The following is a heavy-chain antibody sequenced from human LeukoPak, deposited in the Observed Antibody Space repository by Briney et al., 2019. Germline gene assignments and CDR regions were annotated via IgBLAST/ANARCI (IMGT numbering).Heavy chain of an antibody. V-gene: IGHV4-59*01. CDR2: IYYSGST. D-gene: IGHD3-9*01. CDR3: ARSGPNYDILTGYYPDAFDI. Sequence: PSETLSLTCTVSGGSISSYYWSWIRQPPGKGLEWLGYIYYSGSTNYNPSLKSRVTISVDTSKNQFSLKLSSVTAADTAVYYCARSGPNYDILTGYYPDAFDIWGQGTMVTVSS. CDR1: GGSISSYY. J-gene: IGHJ3*02.